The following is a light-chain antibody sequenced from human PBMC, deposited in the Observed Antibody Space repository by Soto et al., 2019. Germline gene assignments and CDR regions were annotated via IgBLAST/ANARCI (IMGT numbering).Light chain of an antibody. V-gene: IGKV4-1*01. Sequence: DIVMTQSPDSLAVSLGERATINCNSSQSLFDSSTNKNYLAWYQQKSGQPPKLLIYWSSTRESGVPDRFSGSGSGTHFTHTISTLQAEDVAVYYCQQYYSPLWTFGQGSKVEVK. CDR1: QSLFDSSTNKNY. J-gene: IGKJ1*01. CDR3: QQYYSPLWT. CDR2: WSS.